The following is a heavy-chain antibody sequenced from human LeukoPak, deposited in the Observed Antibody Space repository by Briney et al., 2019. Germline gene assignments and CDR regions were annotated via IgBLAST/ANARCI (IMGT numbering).Heavy chain of an antibody. D-gene: IGHD1-26*01. CDR2: ISSSGGTI. Sequence: GGSLRLSCAASGFTVNSNYMNYMSWVRQAPGKGLEWVSYISSSGGTIYYADSVKGRFTISRDNAKNSLYLQMNSLRAEDTAVYYCARGLGGTYFDSWGQGTLVTVSS. CDR1: GFTVNSNYMNY. J-gene: IGHJ4*02. V-gene: IGHV3-11*04. CDR3: ARGLGGTYFDS.